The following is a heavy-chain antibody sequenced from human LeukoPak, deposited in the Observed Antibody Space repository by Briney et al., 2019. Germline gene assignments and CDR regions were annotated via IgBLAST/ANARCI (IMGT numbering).Heavy chain of an antibody. CDR1: GGSISSYY. Sequence: PSETLSLTCTVSGGSISSYYWSWIRQPPGKGLEWIGYIYYSGSTNYNPSLKSRVTISVDTSKNQFSLKLSSVTAADTAVYYCARERIQLWLGDHDAFDIWGQGTMVTVSS. D-gene: IGHD5-18*01. J-gene: IGHJ3*02. CDR3: ARERIQLWLGDHDAFDI. V-gene: IGHV4-59*01. CDR2: IYYSGST.